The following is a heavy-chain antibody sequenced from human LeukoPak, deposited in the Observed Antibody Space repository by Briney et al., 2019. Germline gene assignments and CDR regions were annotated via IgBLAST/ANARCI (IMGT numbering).Heavy chain of an antibody. D-gene: IGHD6-13*01. CDR3: ARFAGYSGSWYLDY. Sequence: KASETLSLTCTVSGGSISSYYWSWIRQPPGKGLEWIGYIYYGGSTNYNPSLKSRVTISVDTSKNQFSLKLSSVTAADTAVYYCARFAGYSGSWYLDYWGQGTLVTVSS. J-gene: IGHJ4*02. V-gene: IGHV4-59*01. CDR1: GGSISSYY. CDR2: IYYGGST.